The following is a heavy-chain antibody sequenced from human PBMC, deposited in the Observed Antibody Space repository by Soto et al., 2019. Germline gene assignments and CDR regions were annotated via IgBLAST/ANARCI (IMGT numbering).Heavy chain of an antibody. CDR2: IYFSGTT. CDR1: GGSVSSDSYY. D-gene: IGHD4-17*01. CDR3: ARSPDSGDYVDY. J-gene: IGHJ4*02. V-gene: IGHV4-61*01. Sequence: QVQLQESGPRLVQPSETLSLTCSVSGGSVSSDSYYWSWIRQPPGAGLEWIGYIYFSGTTNYNPSLESRVTILVDSSKNQFSLKLSSVTAADTAVYYCARSPDSGDYVDYWGQGTQVAVSS.